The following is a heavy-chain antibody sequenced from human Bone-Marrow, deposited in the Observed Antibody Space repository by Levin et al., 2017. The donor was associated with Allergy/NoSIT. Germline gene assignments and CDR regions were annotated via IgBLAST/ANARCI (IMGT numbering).Heavy chain of an antibody. D-gene: IGHD2-15*01. CDR1: GFTFSDYA. CDR2: ISYDGSDK. Sequence: GESLKISCAASGFTFSDYALHWVRQAPGKGLEWVALISYDGSDKYFADSVKGRFTISRDNSKNTVSLQMNSLSAEDTAVYYCARDFACTGGNCFYGYYYYGMDVWGQGTTVTVSS. CDR3: ARDFACTGGNCFYGYYYYGMDV. J-gene: IGHJ6*02. V-gene: IGHV3-30*04.